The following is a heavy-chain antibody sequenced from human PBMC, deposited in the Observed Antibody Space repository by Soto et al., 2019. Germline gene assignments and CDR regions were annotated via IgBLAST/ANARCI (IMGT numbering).Heavy chain of an antibody. CDR3: ARAGQLGSWRHYGMDV. J-gene: IGHJ6*02. V-gene: IGHV4-61*08. CDR2: VYFSGST. CDR1: VDSVSRGDYY. D-gene: IGHD6-6*01. Sequence: PSETLSLTCIVSVDSVSRGDYYWIWIRHPPGKGLEWIGHVYFSGSTNYIPSLKSRLTISVDTSKNQFSLKLSSVTAADTAVYYCARAGQLGSWRHYGMDVWGQGTTVTVSS.